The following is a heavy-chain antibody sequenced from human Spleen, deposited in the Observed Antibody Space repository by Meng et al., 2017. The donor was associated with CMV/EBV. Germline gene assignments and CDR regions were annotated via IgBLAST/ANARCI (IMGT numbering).Heavy chain of an antibody. D-gene: IGHD3-10*01. CDR2: INSNSGFT. CDR3: ARNPPSTGDFDY. J-gene: IGHJ4*02. V-gene: IGHV1-46*01. CDR1: GYTFSNYY. Sequence: ASVKVSCKTSGYTFSNYYIQWVRQAPGQGLEWMGIINSNSGFTSSAQKFQGRVTMTRDTSTSTLYMELTSLRSDDTAVYFCARNPPSTGDFDYWGQGTVVTVSS.